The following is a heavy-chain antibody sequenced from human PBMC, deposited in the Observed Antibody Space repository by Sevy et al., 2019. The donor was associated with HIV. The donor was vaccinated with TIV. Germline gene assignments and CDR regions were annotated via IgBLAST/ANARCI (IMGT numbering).Heavy chain of an antibody. V-gene: IGHV1-18*01. Sequence: ASVKVSCKASGYTFTSYGISWVRQAPGQGLEWMGWISAYNGNTNYAQKLQGRVTMTTDTSTSTAYMELRSLRSDDTAVYYCAKDYPNGYGDYVYYYGMDVWGQGTTVTVSS. CDR3: AKDYPNGYGDYVYYYGMDV. J-gene: IGHJ6*02. CDR2: ISAYNGNT. CDR1: GYTFTSYG. D-gene: IGHD4-17*01.